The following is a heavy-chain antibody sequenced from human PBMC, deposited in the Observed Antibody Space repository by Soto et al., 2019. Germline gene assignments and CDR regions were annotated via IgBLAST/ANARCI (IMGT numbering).Heavy chain of an antibody. CDR1: GYTFTSYY. CDR3: ARAEGPYWYFDL. J-gene: IGHJ2*01. V-gene: IGHV1-46*01. CDR2: INPSGGST. Sequence: ASVKVSCKASGYTFTSYYMHWVRQAPGQGLEWMGIINPSGGSTSYAQKFQGRVTMTRDTSTSTVYMELSSLRFEDTAVYYCARAEGPYWYFDLWGRGTLVTVSS.